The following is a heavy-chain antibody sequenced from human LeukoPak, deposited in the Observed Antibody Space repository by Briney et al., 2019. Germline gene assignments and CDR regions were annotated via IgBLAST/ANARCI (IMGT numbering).Heavy chain of an antibody. CDR2: ISWDGGST. J-gene: IGHJ4*02. CDR3: ARGGAGNFDF. Sequence: GGSLRLSCAASGFTFDDYAMHWVRQAPGKGLEWVSLISWDGGSTYYADSVKGRFTISRDNSKNSLYLQMNSLRAEDTAVYYCARGGAGNFDFWGQGTLVTVSS. CDR1: GFTFDDYA. V-gene: IGHV3-43D*03. D-gene: IGHD3-16*01.